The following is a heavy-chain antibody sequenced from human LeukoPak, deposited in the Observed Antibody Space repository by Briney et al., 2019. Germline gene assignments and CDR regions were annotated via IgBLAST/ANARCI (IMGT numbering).Heavy chain of an antibody. D-gene: IGHD5/OR15-5a*01. CDR2: IKQDGSEK. CDR1: GFTFSSYA. J-gene: IGHJ3*02. CDR3: LGLRGAFDI. Sequence: GSLRLSCAASGFTFSSYAMSWVRQAPGKGLEWVANIKQDGSEKYYVDSVKGRFTISRDNAKNSLYLQMNSLRAEDTAVYYCLGLRGAFDIWGQGTMVTVSS. V-gene: IGHV3-7*05.